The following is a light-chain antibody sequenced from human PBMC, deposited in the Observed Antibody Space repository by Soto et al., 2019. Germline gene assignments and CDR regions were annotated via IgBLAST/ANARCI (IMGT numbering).Light chain of an antibody. CDR3: QQRTNWPLT. Sequence: ETVLTQSPATLSLSPGERVTLSCRASQSVSSYLAWYQQKPGQAPRLLIYDASNRATGIPARFSGSGSGTDFTLTISSLEPEDFVVYYCQQRTNWPLTFGGGTKVEIK. J-gene: IGKJ4*01. CDR2: DAS. V-gene: IGKV3-11*01. CDR1: QSVSSY.